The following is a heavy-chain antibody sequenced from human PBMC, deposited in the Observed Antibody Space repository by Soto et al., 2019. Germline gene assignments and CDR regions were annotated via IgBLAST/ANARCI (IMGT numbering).Heavy chain of an antibody. CDR1: GGSISSSSYY. CDR2: IYYSGST. Sequence: QLQLQESGPGLVKPSETLSLTCTVSGGSISSSSYYWGWIRQPPGKGLEWIGSIYYSGSTYYNPSLTSLVHISVDTSKHQSSLKLSSVTAADTAVYYRAPVWFGESQHWGQGTLVTVSS. CDR3: APVWFGESQH. V-gene: IGHV4-39*01. D-gene: IGHD3-10*01. J-gene: IGHJ1*01.